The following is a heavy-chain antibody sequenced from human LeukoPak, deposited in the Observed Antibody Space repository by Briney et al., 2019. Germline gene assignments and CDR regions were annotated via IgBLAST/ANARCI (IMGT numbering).Heavy chain of an antibody. V-gene: IGHV4-4*07. CDR1: GGSISSYY. Sequence: PSETPSLTCTVSGGSISSYYWSWIRQPAGKGLEWIGRIYTSGSTNYNPSLKSRVTISVDTSKNQFSLKLSSVTAADTAVYYCARVTVSPNYYYYMDVWGKGTTVTVSS. CDR2: IYTSGST. CDR3: ARVTVSPNYYYYMDV. J-gene: IGHJ6*03. D-gene: IGHD4-17*01.